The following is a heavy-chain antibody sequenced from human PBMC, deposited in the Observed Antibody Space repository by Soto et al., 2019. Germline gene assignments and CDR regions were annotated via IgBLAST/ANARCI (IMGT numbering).Heavy chain of an antibody. D-gene: IGHD2-8*02. J-gene: IGHJ3*02. CDR1: GFTFSSYW. CDR2: INSDGSST. V-gene: IGHV3-74*01. CDR3: AKATATGGGAFDI. Sequence: PGGSLRLSCAASGFTFSSYWMHWVRQGPGKGLVWVSRINSDGSSTSYADSVKGRFSISRDNAKNTLYLQMNSLTAGDTAVYYCAKATATGGGAFDICGQGTMVTVSS.